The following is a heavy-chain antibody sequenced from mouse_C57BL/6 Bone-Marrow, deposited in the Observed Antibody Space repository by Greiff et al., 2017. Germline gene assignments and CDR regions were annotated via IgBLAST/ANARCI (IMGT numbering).Heavy chain of an antibody. D-gene: IGHD1-1*01. Sequence: QVQLKESGPGLVQPSQSLSITCTVSGFSLTSYGVHWVRQSPGKGLEWLGVIWSGGSTDYNAAFISRLSISRDNSRSQVFFIMNSLQADDTAIYYCARNWTTVVATDAMDYWGQGTSVTVSS. CDR1: GFSLTSYG. V-gene: IGHV2-2*01. CDR2: IWSGGST. J-gene: IGHJ4*01. CDR3: ARNWTTVVATDAMDY.